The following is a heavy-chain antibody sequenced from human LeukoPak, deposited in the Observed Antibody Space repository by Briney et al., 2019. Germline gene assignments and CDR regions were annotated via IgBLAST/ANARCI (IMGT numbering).Heavy chain of an antibody. CDR2: IYYSGST. D-gene: IGHD3-10*01. J-gene: IGHJ5*02. V-gene: IGHV4-39*07. Sequence: PSETLSLTCTVSGGSISSSSYYWGWIRQPPGKGLEWIGSIYYSGSTYYNPSLKSRVTISVDTSKNQFSLKLSSVTAADTAVYYCARSEGWFGELLSWFDPWGQGTLVTVSS. CDR3: ARSEGWFGELLSWFDP. CDR1: GGSISSSSYY.